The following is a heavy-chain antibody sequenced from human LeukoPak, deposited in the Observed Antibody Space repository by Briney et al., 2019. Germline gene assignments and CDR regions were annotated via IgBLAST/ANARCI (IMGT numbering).Heavy chain of an antibody. Sequence: GASVKVSCKASGYTFTNYDINWVRQATGQGLEWLGWMNPNSGSTGYAQNFQGRITMTRNTSITTAYMELSSLRSDDTAVYYCARGAELWDDAFDVWGQGTVVTVSS. CDR2: MNPNSGST. J-gene: IGHJ3*01. V-gene: IGHV1-8*01. D-gene: IGHD1-26*01. CDR3: ARGAELWDDAFDV. CDR1: GYTFTNYD.